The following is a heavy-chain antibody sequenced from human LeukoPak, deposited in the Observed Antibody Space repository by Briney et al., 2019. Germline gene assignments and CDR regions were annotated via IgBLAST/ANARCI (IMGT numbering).Heavy chain of an antibody. CDR1: GGSISSYY. V-gene: IGHV4-59*12. D-gene: IGHD3-22*01. CDR2: IYYSGST. Sequence: SETLSLTCTVSGGSISSYYWSWIRQPPGKGLEWIGYIYYSGSTYYNPSLKSRVTISVDTSKNQFSLRLSSVTAADTAVYYCARGSLYYDNSGYYVYWGQGTLVTVSS. CDR3: ARGSLYYDNSGYYVY. J-gene: IGHJ4*02.